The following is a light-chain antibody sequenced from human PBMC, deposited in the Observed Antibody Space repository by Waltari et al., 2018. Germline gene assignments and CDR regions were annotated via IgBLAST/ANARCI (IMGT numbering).Light chain of an antibody. J-gene: IGKJ4*02. CDR1: RSVTSL. Sequence: EVVLQQSAALLSSPAGKTAPLSCSSNRSVTSLSACYQQKPGQAPRLLIYGVSIRATGISARFSGSGSGTDFTLTISGLEPEDFAVYYCQQCANLPVTFGRGTTVEIK. CDR3: QQCANLPVT. CDR2: GVS. V-gene: IGKV3-11*01.